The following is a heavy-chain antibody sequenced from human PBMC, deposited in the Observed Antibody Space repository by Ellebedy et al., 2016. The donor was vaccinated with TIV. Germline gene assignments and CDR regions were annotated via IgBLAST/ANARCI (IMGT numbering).Heavy chain of an antibody. D-gene: IGHD2-21*01. CDR3: ARGHLWRDY. Sequence: GESLKISCAASGFTFYSFWMSWVRQAPGKGLEWVANIKHDGSEKYYVDSVKGRFTISRDNAKNSLYLQLNTLRVEDTAVYYCARGHLWRDYWGQGTTVTVSS. CDR2: IKHDGSEK. V-gene: IGHV3-7*03. CDR1: GFTFYSFW. J-gene: IGHJ4*03.